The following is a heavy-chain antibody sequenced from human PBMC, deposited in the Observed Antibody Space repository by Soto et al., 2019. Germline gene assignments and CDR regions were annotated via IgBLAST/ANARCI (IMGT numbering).Heavy chain of an antibody. V-gene: IGHV4-4*07. CDR2: IYSSGST. CDR3: ARGQRFSDWFDP. D-gene: IGHD3-3*01. Sequence: SETLSLTCTVTGGAISGYYWTWVRQSDGEGLEWIGRIYSSGSTNYNPSLKSRVTITLGTSMNYFSPRLSSVTAADTAVYYCARGQRFSDWFDPWGQGTLVTVSS. CDR1: GGAISGYY. J-gene: IGHJ5*02.